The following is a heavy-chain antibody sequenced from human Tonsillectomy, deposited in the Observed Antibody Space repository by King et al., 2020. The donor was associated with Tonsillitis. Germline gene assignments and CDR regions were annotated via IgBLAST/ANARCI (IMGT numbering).Heavy chain of an antibody. CDR1: GFSFSTYG. CDR3: ASNYANSGYLFDY. V-gene: IGHV3-30*02. D-gene: IGHD3-22*01. CDR2: IRYDGSNE. J-gene: IGHJ4*02. Sequence: VQLVESGGGVVQPGGSLRLSCAASGFSFSTYGMHWVRQAPGKGLEWVAFIRYDGSNEYYADSVKGRFTISRDNSKNTLYLQMNSLKAEDTAMYYCASNYANSGYLFDYWGQGTLVTVSS.